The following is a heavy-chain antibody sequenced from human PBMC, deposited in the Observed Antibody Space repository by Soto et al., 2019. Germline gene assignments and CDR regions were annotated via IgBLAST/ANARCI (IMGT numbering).Heavy chain of an antibody. J-gene: IGHJ4*02. CDR2: IYHNGNT. CDR1: GGYISGSSW. Sequence: SETLSLTCAVSGGYISGSSWWSWIRQSPGKGLEWIGEIYHNGNTNYNPSLKSRFTISRDNAKNTLYLQMNSLRAEDTAVYYCVRDDIGLGIDYWGLGTLVTVSS. V-gene: IGHV4-4*02. D-gene: IGHD7-27*01. CDR3: VRDDIGLGIDY.